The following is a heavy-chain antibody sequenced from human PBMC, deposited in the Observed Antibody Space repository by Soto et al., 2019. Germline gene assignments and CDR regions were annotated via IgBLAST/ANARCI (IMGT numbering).Heavy chain of an antibody. D-gene: IGHD1-20*01. J-gene: IGHJ4*02. CDR2: IYYSAST. CDR3: AREYNWNGVDFAY. Sequence: QVQLQESGPGLVKPSQTLSLTCTVSGGSISSGDYYWSWIRQPPGKGLEWIGYIYYSASTYYNPSLKSRVTISVDTSKNQVSLKLSSVAAADTAVYYFAREYNWNGVDFAYWGQGTLVTVSS. CDR1: GGSISSGDYY. V-gene: IGHV4-30-4*01.